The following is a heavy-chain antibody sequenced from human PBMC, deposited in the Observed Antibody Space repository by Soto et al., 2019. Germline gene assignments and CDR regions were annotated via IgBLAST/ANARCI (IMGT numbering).Heavy chain of an antibody. Sequence: SETLSLTCAVYGGSFSGYYWSWIRQPPGKGLEWIGEINHSGSTNYNPSLKSRVTISVDTSKSQFSLKLSSVTAADTAVYYCARGSAVAGTADFDYWGQGTLVTVSS. V-gene: IGHV4-34*01. J-gene: IGHJ4*02. CDR3: ARGSAVAGTADFDY. CDR2: INHSGST. CDR1: GGSFSGYY. D-gene: IGHD6-19*01.